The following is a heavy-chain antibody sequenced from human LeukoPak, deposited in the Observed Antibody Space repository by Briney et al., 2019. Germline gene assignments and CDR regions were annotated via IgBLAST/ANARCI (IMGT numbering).Heavy chain of an antibody. J-gene: IGHJ3*02. V-gene: IGHV3-48*04. D-gene: IGHD3-10*01. CDR1: GFTFSSYS. CDR3: ARDPGAFDI. CDR2: ISSSSSAI. Sequence: GGSLRLSCAASGFTFSSYSMNWVRQAPGMGLEWVSYISSSSSAIYYADSVKGRFTISRDNAKNSLYLQMNSLRAEDTAVYYCARDPGAFDIWGQGTMVTVSS.